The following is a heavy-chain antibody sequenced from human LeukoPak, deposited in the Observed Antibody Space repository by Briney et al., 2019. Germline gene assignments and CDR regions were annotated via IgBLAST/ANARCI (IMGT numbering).Heavy chain of an antibody. D-gene: IGHD3-10*01. V-gene: IGHV4-30-4*01. CDR1: GDSIDSGDYY. J-gene: IGHJ6*02. CDR3: ARASGRFGGFTGGKQDYYYFNFDV. CDR2: IYYSGTT. Sequence: SETLSLTCAVSGDSIDSGDYYWSWIRQPPGKGLEWIGYIYYSGTTHSNPSLKSRLTMSMDTSKSQFSLILSSVTAADTAVYYCARASGRFGGFTGGKQDYYYFNFDVWGPGTTVTVSS.